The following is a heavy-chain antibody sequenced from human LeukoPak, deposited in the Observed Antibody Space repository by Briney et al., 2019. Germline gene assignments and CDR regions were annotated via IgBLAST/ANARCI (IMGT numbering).Heavy chain of an antibody. CDR3: AKGSF. D-gene: IGHD3-10*01. Sequence: SGGSLRLSCAASGFTFSSSAMSWVRQAPGKGLEWVSAISNNGGYTYYADSVKGRFTSSRDNSKNTLYLQMNNLRAEDTAAYYCAKGSFWGQGTLVTVSS. CDR2: ISNNGGYT. J-gene: IGHJ4*02. CDR1: GFTFSSSA. V-gene: IGHV3-23*01.